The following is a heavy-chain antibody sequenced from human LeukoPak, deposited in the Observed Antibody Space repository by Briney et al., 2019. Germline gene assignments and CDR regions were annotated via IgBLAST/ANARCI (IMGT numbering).Heavy chain of an antibody. CDR1: GGSVNSGTYY. D-gene: IGHD5-24*01. V-gene: IGHV4-61*01. J-gene: IGHJ4*02. Sequence: PSETLSLTCTVSGGSVNSGTYYWSWIRQPPGKGLEWIGYISYSGSTNYNPSLKSRVTISVETSKNQFSLKLSSVTAADTAVYYCARGGRWLQFNYWGQGTLVTVSS. CDR3: ARGGRWLQFNY. CDR2: ISYSGST.